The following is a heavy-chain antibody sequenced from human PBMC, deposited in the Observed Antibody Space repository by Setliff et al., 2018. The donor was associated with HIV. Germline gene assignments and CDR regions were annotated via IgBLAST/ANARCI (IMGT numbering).Heavy chain of an antibody. D-gene: IGHD6-19*01. Sequence: SETLSLTCTVSGASISSYYWSWIRQPPGKGLEWIGYISHSGSTYYNPSLKSRVAISVDTSKNQFSLKLSSVTAADTAVYYCARGLTSVAGWGQGTLVTVSS. CDR1: GASISSYY. CDR3: ARGLTSVAG. V-gene: IGHV4-4*08. CDR2: ISHSGST. J-gene: IGHJ4*02.